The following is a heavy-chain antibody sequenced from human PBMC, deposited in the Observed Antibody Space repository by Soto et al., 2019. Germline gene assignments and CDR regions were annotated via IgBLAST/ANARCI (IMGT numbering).Heavy chain of an antibody. CDR2: ISPYNGNT. Sequence: ASVKVSCKASGYTFTNYGITWVRQAPGQGLEWMGWISPYNGNTNYAQKFQGRVTITADESTSTAYMELSSLRSEDTAVYYCARGRGYSGDDHYYYFDMDVWGQGTTVTVSS. CDR1: GYTFTNYG. D-gene: IGHD5-12*01. V-gene: IGHV1-18*01. J-gene: IGHJ6*02. CDR3: ARGRGYSGDDHYYYFDMDV.